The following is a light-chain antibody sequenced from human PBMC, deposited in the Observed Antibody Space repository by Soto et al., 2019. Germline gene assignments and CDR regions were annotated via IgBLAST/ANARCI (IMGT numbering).Light chain of an antibody. V-gene: IGLV1-40*01. Sequence: QSVLTQPPSVSGAPGQRFTLSCTGSSSNIGAGYDVHWYQQLPGTAPKLLIYGNNNRPTGVPDRFSGSKSGTSASLAITGLQAEDEADYYCQSYDSSLSVYVFGTGTKLTVL. J-gene: IGLJ1*01. CDR1: SSNIGAGYD. CDR2: GNN. CDR3: QSYDSSLSVYV.